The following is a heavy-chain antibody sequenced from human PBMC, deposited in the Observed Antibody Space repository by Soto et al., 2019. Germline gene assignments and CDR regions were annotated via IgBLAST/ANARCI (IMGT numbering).Heavy chain of an antibody. CDR2: TTGSGGST. Sequence: EVQLLESGGGFVQPGGSLRLSCAASGFTFSIYAMSWVRQAPGKGLEWVSATTGSGGSTYYAGAVKGRFTISRDNSKNTPYLQMSSLRAADTAVDYCATHSGYDHSYGMDVWGQGTTVTVSS. J-gene: IGHJ6*02. CDR3: ATHSGYDHSYGMDV. V-gene: IGHV3-23*01. D-gene: IGHD5-12*01. CDR1: GFTFSIYA.